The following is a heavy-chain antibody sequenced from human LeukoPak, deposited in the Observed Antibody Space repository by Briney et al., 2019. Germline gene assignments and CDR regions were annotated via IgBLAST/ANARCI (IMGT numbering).Heavy chain of an antibody. CDR1: GFTFSSYE. CDR2: ISTSDSTI. CDR3: ARDLGTHGGYVDP. J-gene: IGHJ5*02. D-gene: IGHD6-19*01. V-gene: IGHV3-48*03. Sequence: PGGSLRLSCAASGFTFSSYEMNWVRQAPGKGVEWVSYISTSDSTIYYADSVKGRFTISRDNAKSSLYLQMDSLRVEDTGIYYCARDLGTHGGYVDPWGQGTLVTVSS.